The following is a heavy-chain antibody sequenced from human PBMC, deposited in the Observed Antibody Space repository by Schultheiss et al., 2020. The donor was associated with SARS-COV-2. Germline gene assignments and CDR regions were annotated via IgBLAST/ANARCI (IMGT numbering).Heavy chain of an antibody. Sequence: GESLKISCVASGFTFSDYAMHWVRQASGKGLEWVGRIKSKTDGGTTDYAAPVKGRFTISRDDSKNTLYLQMNSLKTEDTAVYYCTTIGDYLVIYYWGQGTLVTVSS. CDR1: GFTFSDYA. D-gene: IGHD4-17*01. V-gene: IGHV3-15*07. CDR2: IKSKTDGGTT. J-gene: IGHJ4*02. CDR3: TTIGDYLVIYY.